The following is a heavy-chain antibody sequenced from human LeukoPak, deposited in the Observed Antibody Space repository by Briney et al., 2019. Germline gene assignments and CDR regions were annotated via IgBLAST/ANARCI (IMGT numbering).Heavy chain of an antibody. V-gene: IGHV4-59*01. Sequence: PSETLSLTCTVSGGSISSYYWSWIRQPPGKGLEWIGYIYYSGSTNYNPSLKSRVTMSVDTSKNQFSLKLSSVTAADTAVYYCTTERIAALLYYYYYYYMDVWGKGTTVTVSS. D-gene: IGHD6-13*01. CDR3: TTERIAALLYYYYYYYMDV. J-gene: IGHJ6*03. CDR2: IYYSGST. CDR1: GGSISSYY.